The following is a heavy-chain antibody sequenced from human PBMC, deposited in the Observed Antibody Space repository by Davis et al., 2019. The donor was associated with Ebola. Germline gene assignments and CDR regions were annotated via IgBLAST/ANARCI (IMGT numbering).Heavy chain of an antibody. CDR3: ARAVFHEVLDY. J-gene: IGHJ4*02. CDR2: VSHSERER. V-gene: IGHV3-30*04. Sequence: GESLKISCAASGFSFHHYPMTWVRQAPGKGLEWVAVVSHSERERFYGDSVKGRFTISRDNSENTLYLQMNSLTADDTAVYYCARAVFHEVLDYWGQGTPVTVSS. CDR1: GFSFHHYP. D-gene: IGHD3-3*01.